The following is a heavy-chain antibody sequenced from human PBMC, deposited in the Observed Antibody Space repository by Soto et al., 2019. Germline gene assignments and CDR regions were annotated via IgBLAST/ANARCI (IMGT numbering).Heavy chain of an antibody. CDR2: ISHAGGSE. CDR3: ARDLNTSGWKTLDY. D-gene: IGHD6-19*01. V-gene: IGHV3-30-3*01. J-gene: IGHJ4*02. Sequence: QVQLVESGGGVVQPGRSLRLSCAASGFAFSSYAMHWVRQAPGKGLEWLSLISHAGGSEYYADYVKGRFTISRDNSRNNLYLHMNSLRDEDTSVYYCARDLNTSGWKTLDYWGQGTLVTVSS. CDR1: GFAFSSYA.